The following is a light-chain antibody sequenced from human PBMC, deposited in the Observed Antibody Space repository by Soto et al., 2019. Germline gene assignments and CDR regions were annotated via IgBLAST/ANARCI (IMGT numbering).Light chain of an antibody. CDR1: QDINKN. CDR3: QQYESLPLT. CDR2: DAS. J-gene: IGKJ5*01. Sequence: DIQMTQSPSNLSSSVCDRVTITCRASQDINKNLIWYQQKPGKAPKLLIYDASDLETGVPSRFSGSGSGTGFTFTISSLQPEDFATYYCQQYESLPLTFGQGTRLEIK. V-gene: IGKV1-33*01.